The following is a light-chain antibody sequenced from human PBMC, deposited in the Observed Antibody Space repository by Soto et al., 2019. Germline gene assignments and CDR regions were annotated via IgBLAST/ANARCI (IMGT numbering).Light chain of an antibody. J-gene: IGKJ5*01. CDR1: QSVSSY. CDR2: DAS. Sequence: EIVLTQSPATLSLSPGERATLSCRASQSVSSYLAWYQQKPGQAPRLLIHDASSRATGIPPRFSGSGSGTDFTLTINSLEPEDFAVYYCQQRASWPPSITFGQGTRLEI. V-gene: IGKV3-11*01. CDR3: QQRASWPPSIT.